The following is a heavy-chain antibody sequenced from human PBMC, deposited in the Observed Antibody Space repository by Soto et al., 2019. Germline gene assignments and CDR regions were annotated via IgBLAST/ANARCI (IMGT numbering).Heavy chain of an antibody. CDR3: ARGPDFWSGYYYFDY. D-gene: IGHD3-3*01. CDR2: IKQDGSEK. J-gene: IGHJ4*02. CDR1: GFTFSSYW. V-gene: IGHV3-7*01. Sequence: EVQLVESGGGLVQPGGSLRLSCAASGFTFSSYWMSWVRQAPGKGLEWVANIKQDGSEKYYVDSVKGRFTISRDNAKNSLYLQMNSLRAEDTAVYYCARGPDFWSGYYYFDYWVQGTLVTVSS.